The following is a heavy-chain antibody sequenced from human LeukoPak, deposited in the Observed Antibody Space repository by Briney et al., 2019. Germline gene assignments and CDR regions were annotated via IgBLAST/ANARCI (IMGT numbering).Heavy chain of an antibody. CDR3: ATRGLPGYYCGMDV. Sequence: PGGSLRLSCAASGFTVSRNYMSWARLAPGKGLEWVSIISSAGATHYADSVKGRFTISRDNSKNTLYLQMNSLRAEDTAVYYCATRGLPGYYCGMDVWGQGTTVTVSS. CDR2: ISSAGAT. CDR1: GFTVSRNY. V-gene: IGHV3-66*01. J-gene: IGHJ6*02. D-gene: IGHD2-21*02.